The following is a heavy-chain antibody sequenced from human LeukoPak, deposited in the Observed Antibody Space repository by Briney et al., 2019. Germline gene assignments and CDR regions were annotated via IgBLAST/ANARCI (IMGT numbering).Heavy chain of an antibody. CDR2: MSSGTSHPDYV. V-gene: IGHV3-21*06. CDR3: ARPSVNDYADFQH. J-gene: IGHJ1*01. Sequence: GGSLRLSCAASGFTFSSYNMHWVRQAPGKGLEWVSSMSSGTSHPDYVHYSESVKGRFTISRDNAKNSLFLHMSSLRDEDTAVYYCARPSVNDYADFQHWGQGALVTVSS. D-gene: IGHD4-17*01. CDR1: GFTFSSYN.